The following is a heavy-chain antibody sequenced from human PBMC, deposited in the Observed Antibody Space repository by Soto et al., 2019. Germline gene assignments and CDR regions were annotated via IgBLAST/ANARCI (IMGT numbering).Heavy chain of an antibody. CDR1: IFTFGDYA. D-gene: IGHD3-10*01. Sequence: RSLRLSRTSTIFTFGDYAMSWCRQAPGKGLEWVGFIRSKAYGGTTEYVASVKGRFTISRDDSKSISYLQMNSLKTEDTAVYYCTRDHLLMVPDYWGQGTLFTVSS. CDR3: TRDHLLMVPDY. CDR2: IRSKAYGGTT. J-gene: IGHJ4*02. V-gene: IGHV3-49*03.